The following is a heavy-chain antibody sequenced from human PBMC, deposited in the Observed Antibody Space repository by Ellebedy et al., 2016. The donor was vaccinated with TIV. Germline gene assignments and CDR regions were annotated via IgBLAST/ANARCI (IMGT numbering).Heavy chain of an antibody. CDR1: GFIFSNAW. J-gene: IGHJ4*02. D-gene: IGHD1-1*01. V-gene: IGHV3-74*01. CDR2: IRSDGSTI. CDR3: AAWNAGY. Sequence: PGGSLRLSCAAFGFIFSNAWMHWVRQPPGKVLVWVSRIRSDGSTINYAASVKGRFTISRDNAKNTLYLQMNNLRAEDTAVYYCAAWNAGYWGQGTLVSVSS.